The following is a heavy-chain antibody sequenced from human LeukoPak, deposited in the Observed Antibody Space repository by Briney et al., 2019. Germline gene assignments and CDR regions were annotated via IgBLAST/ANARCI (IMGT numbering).Heavy chain of an antibody. V-gene: IGHV3-74*01. CDR3: ARVRYVSSWSFDY. CDR1: GFTFSSYW. D-gene: IGHD6-13*01. Sequence: PGGSLRLSCAASGFTFSSYWMHWVRQAPGKGLVWVSRINSDGSSTSYADSVKGRFTISRENAKNSLYLQMNSLRAGDTAVYYCARVRYVSSWSFDYWGQGTLVTVSS. J-gene: IGHJ4*02. CDR2: INSDGSST.